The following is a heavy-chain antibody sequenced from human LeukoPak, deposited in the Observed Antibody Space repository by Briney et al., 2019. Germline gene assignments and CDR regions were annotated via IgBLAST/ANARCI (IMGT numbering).Heavy chain of an antibody. D-gene: IGHD1-26*01. J-gene: IGHJ4*02. CDR2: IYSGGST. CDR1: GFTFDDYA. V-gene: IGHV3-53*01. CDR3: ARGELGPLSY. Sequence: GGSLRLSCAASGFTFDDYAMHWVRQAPGKGLEWVSVIYSGGSTYYADSVKGRFTISRDNSKNTLYLQMNSLRAEDTAVYYCARGELGPLSYWGQGTLVTVSS.